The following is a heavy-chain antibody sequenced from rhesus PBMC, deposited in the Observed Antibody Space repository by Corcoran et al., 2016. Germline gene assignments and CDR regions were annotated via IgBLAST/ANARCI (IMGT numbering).Heavy chain of an antibody. CDR3: ARDLGIATADPYFDY. J-gene: IGHJ4*01. CDR2: ISGIGGGT. V-gene: IGHV4-173*01. D-gene: IGHD6-31*01. Sequence: QLQLQESGPGLVKPSETLSFTCAVSGGSISSNYWSWIRPPPGKGLGWIGRISGIGGGTDYNPSLKSRVTISPDTSKNQFSLKLSSVTAADTAVYYCARDLGIATADPYFDYWGQGVLVTVSS. CDR1: GGSISSNY.